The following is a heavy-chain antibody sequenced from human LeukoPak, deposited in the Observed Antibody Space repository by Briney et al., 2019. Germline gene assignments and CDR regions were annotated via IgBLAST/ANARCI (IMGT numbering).Heavy chain of an antibody. CDR3: ARVEEGYCSGGSCYAGHH. D-gene: IGHD2-15*01. V-gene: IGHV3-21*01. Sequence: GGSLRLSCTGSGFSFGSSSMYWIRQAPGKGLDWVASISYSSGHRYYADSVKGRFTVSRDNAQNSLYLQMNSLRVEDTAVYYCARVEEGYCSGGSCYAGHHWGQGTLVTVSS. CDR2: ISYSSGHR. CDR1: GFSFGSSS. J-gene: IGHJ4*02.